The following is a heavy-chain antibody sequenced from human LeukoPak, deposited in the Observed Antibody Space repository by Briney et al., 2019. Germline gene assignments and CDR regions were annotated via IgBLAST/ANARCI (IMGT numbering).Heavy chain of an antibody. CDR1: GFTFSSYS. CDR3: AELGITMIGGV. CDR2: ISSTSSTI. V-gene: IGHV3-48*04. J-gene: IGHJ6*04. D-gene: IGHD3-10*02. Sequence: GGSLRLSCAASGFTFSSYSMNWVRQAPGKGLEWISYISSTSSTIYYADSVKGRFTISRDNAKNSLYLQMDSLRAEDTAVYYCAELGITMIGGVWGKGTTVTISS.